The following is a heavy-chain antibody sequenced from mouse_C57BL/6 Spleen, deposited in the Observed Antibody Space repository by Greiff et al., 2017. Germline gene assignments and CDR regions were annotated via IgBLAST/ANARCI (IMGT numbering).Heavy chain of an antibody. CDR3: ASPNDYGSSRYWYFDF. J-gene: IGHJ1*03. Sequence: EVQVVESGGGLVKPGGSLKLSCAASGFTFSSYAMSWVRQTPEKGLEWVATISDGGSYTYYPDNVKGRFTISSDNAKNNLYLQMSHLKSEDTAMYYCASPNDYGSSRYWYFDFWGTGTTVTVSS. CDR1: GFTFSSYA. D-gene: IGHD1-1*01. V-gene: IGHV5-4*01. CDR2: ISDGGSYT.